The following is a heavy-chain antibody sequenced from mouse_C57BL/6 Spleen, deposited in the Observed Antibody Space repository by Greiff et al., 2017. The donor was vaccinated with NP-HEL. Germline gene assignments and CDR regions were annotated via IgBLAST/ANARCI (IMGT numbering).Heavy chain of an antibody. CDR2: ISSGSSST. Sequence: EVQGVESGGGLVKPGGSLKLSCAASGFTFSDYGMHWVRQAPEKGLEWVAYISSGSSSTYYADTVKGRFTISRDNAKNTLFLQMTSLRSEDTAMYYCARYGSSLYWYFDVWGTGTTVTVSS. CDR1: GFTFSDYG. J-gene: IGHJ1*03. D-gene: IGHD1-1*01. CDR3: ARYGSSLYWYFDV. V-gene: IGHV5-17*01.